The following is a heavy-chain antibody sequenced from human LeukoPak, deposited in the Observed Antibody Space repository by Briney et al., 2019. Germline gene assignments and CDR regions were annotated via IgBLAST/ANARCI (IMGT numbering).Heavy chain of an antibody. CDR3: ARGSMVRGVIPDY. J-gene: IGHJ4*02. CDR1: GESLSGYY. V-gene: IGHV4-34*01. CDR2: INHTGST. D-gene: IGHD3-10*01. Sequence: PSETLSLTCVVYGESLSGYYWSWIRQSPGRGLEWIGEINHTGSTKYNPSLKSRVTMSIDTSKNHFSLKLSSVTAADTAVYYCARGSMVRGVIPDYWGQGTLVTVSS.